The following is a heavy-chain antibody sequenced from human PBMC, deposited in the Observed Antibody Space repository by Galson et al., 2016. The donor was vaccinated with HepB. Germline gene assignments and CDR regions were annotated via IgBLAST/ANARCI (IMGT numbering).Heavy chain of an antibody. J-gene: IGHJ4*02. Sequence: SLRLSCAASEFTFSRQWMYWVRQAPGKGLAWVSQIKSDGSNINYADSVKGRFTISRDNAGNTLYLQMNSLRAEDTAVYYCSTLRDFWSGWGQGTLVTVSP. CDR2: IKSDGSNI. D-gene: IGHD3-3*01. CDR3: STLRDFWSG. CDR1: EFTFSRQW. V-gene: IGHV3-74*01.